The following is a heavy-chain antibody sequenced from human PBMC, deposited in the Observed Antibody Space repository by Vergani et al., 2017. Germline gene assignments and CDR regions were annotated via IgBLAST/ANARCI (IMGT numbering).Heavy chain of an antibody. D-gene: IGHD1-26*01. CDR1: GGSFSGYY. J-gene: IGHJ4*02. CDR2: IYTSGSA. Sequence: QVQLQQWGAGLLKPSETLSLTCAVYGGSFSGYYWSWIRQPAGKGLEWIGRIYTSGSANYNPYLKSRVTISVNTSKNQFSLNLSSVTAADTAVYYCARSSMGTTVFDYWGQGILFTVSS. CDR3: ARSSMGTTVFDY. V-gene: IGHV4-59*10.